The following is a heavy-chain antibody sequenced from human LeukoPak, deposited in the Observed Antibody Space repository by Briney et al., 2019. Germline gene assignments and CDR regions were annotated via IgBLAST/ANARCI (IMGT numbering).Heavy chain of an antibody. Sequence: GGSLRLSCAASGFTFSSYAMSWVRQAPGKGLEWVSAISGSGGGTYYVDSVKGRFTISRDNSKNTLYLQMNSLRAEDTAVYYCARDSLSVPPYFDYWGQGTLVTVSS. J-gene: IGHJ4*02. CDR3: ARDSLSVPPYFDY. CDR1: GFTFSSYA. CDR2: ISGSGGGT. D-gene: IGHD2-2*01. V-gene: IGHV3-23*01.